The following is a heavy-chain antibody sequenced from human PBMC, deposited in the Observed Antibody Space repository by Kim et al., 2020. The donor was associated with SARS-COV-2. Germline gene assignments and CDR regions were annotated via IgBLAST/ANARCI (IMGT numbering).Heavy chain of an antibody. J-gene: IGHJ4*02. CDR2: IYYSGST. CDR3: ARYVAGTSFGVVIIPAYYFDY. CDR1: GGSISSSSYY. Sequence: SETLSLTCTVSGGSISSSSYYWGWIRQPPGKGLEWIGSIYYSGSTYYNPSLKSRVTISVDTSKNQFSLKLSSVTAADTAVYYCARYVAGTSFGVVIIPAYYFDYWGQGTLVTVSS. V-gene: IGHV4-39*01. D-gene: IGHD3-3*01.